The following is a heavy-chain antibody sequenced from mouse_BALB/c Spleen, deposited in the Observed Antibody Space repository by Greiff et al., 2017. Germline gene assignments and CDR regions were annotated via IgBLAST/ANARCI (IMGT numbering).Heavy chain of an antibody. CDR3: ARFDYDYYAMDY. V-gene: IGHV1-4*01. CDR2: INPSSGYT. D-gene: IGHD2-4*01. CDR1: GYTFTSYT. Sequence: QVQLQQSGAELARPGASVKMSCKASGYTFTSYTMHWVKQRPGQGLEWIGYINPSSGYTNYNQKFKDKATLTADKSSSTAYMQLSSLTSEDSAVYYCARFDYDYYAMDYWGQGTSVTVSS. J-gene: IGHJ4*01.